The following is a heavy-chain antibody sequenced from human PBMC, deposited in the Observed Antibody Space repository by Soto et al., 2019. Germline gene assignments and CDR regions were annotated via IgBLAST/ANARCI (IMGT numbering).Heavy chain of an antibody. J-gene: IGHJ5*02. D-gene: IGHD7-27*01. CDR3: ARDLRRSNSGIDP. CDR1: GGSIIMSNW. Sequence: QVQLQESGPGLVKPSGTLSLTCAVSGGSIIMSNWWSWVRRPPGKGLEWIGEVYHSGSTTYNPSLKSRVSISVDKSKNQIYLRLSSVTAADTAVYYCARDLRRSNSGIDPWGQGILVTVSS. CDR2: VYHSGST. V-gene: IGHV4-4*02.